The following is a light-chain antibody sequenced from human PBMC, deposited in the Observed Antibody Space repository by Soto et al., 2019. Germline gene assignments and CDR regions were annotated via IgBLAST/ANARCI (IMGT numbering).Light chain of an antibody. CDR3: QQYDSSLT. CDR2: GAS. J-gene: IGKJ4*01. V-gene: IGKV3-20*01. CDR1: QSVSSTS. Sequence: ELVLTQSPGTLSLSPGEIAALSCRASQSVSSTSLAWYQQKPGQAPRLLLYGASSRATGIPDRFSGSGSGTDFTLTISRLEPEDFAVYDCQQYDSSLTFGGGTKVEIK.